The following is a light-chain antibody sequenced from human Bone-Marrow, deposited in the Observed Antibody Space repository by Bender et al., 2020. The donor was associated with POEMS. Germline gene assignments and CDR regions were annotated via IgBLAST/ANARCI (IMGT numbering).Light chain of an antibody. CDR3: QSADTSGTHVI. J-gene: IGLJ2*01. V-gene: IGLV3-25*03. Sequence: SYEVTQSPSVSVSPGQTARITCSGDALSKQYAYWYQQKPGQAPVLVIYKDKERPSGIPERFSGSSSGTAVTLIISGVQAEDEADYYCQSADTSGTHVIFGGGTKLSVL. CDR2: KDK. CDR1: ALSKQY.